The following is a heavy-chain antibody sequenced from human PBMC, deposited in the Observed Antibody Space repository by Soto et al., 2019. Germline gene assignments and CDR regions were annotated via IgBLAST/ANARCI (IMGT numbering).Heavy chain of an antibody. CDR2: ISYDGSNK. CDR1: GFTFSSYA. Sequence: GGSLRLSCAASGFTFSSYAMSWVRQAPGKGLEWVAVISYDGSNKYYADSVKGRFTISRDNSKNTLYLQMNSLRAEDTAVYYCAKGTFVTMIVVVIGPPDYWGQGTLVTVSS. J-gene: IGHJ4*02. V-gene: IGHV3-30*18. D-gene: IGHD3-22*01. CDR3: AKGTFVTMIVVVIGPPDY.